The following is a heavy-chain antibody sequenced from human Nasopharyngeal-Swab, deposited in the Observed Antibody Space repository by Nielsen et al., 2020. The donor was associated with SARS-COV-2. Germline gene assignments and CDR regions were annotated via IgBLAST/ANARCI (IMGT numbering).Heavy chain of an antibody. J-gene: IGHJ4*02. Sequence: SETLSLTCAVYGGSFRDSPWSLPPLLPGKGPEWVGEINHRGGTPYRSSLKSRVSISVDTSKNQFSLELRSVTAADTAVYFCARGPDQAHSFDSWDQGRLVTVSS. CDR3: ARGPDQAHSFDS. V-gene: IGHV4-34*01. CDR1: GGSFRDSP. CDR2: INHRGGT. D-gene: IGHD2-2*01.